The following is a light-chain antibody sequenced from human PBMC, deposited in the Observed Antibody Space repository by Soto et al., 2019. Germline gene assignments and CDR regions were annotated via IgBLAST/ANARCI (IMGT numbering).Light chain of an antibody. V-gene: IGKV3-20*01. CDR2: GAS. J-gene: IGKJ3*01. Sequence: EIVLTQSPGTLSLSPGERATLSCRASQSVSSSYLAWYQQKPGQAPRLLIYGASSRVTGIPDRFSGSVSGTDFTLTISRLEPEDFAVYYCQQYGSSPLTFGPGTKVDIK. CDR1: QSVSSSY. CDR3: QQYGSSPLT.